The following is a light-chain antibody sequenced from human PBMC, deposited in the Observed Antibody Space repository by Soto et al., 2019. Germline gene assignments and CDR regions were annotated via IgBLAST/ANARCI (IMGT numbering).Light chain of an antibody. CDR2: EVT. Sequence: QSALTQPPSVSGSPGQSINISCTGTSSDVGAYKYVSWYQQQHPGKAPKLMIYEVTNRPLGVSSCVSGSKSGNTASLTISGLQDEDEDDYYCSSYTTSGTLVFGGGTKLTVL. CDR1: SSDVGAYKY. CDR3: SSYTTSGTLV. J-gene: IGLJ3*02. V-gene: IGLV2-14*01.